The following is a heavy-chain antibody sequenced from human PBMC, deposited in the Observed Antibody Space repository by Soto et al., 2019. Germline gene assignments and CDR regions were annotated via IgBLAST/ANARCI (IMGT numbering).Heavy chain of an antibody. J-gene: IGHJ4*02. D-gene: IGHD3-22*01. Sequence: PSETLSLTCTVSGGSISSGGYYWSWIRQHPGKGLEWIGYIYYSGSTYYNPSLKSRVTISVDTSKNQFSLKLSSVTAADTAVYYCAREKVGFYYDSSGPAGLDYWGQGTLVTVSS. CDR1: GGSISSGGYY. CDR3: AREKVGFYYDSSGPAGLDY. V-gene: IGHV4-31*03. CDR2: IYYSGST.